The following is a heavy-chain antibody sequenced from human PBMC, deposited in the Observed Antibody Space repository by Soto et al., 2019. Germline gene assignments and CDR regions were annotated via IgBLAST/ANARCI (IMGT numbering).Heavy chain of an antibody. CDR3: ARPLGQYYDFWSGIDY. CDR2: ISYDGSNK. D-gene: IGHD3-3*01. Sequence: GGSLRLSCAASGFTFSSYAIHWVRQAPGKGLEWVAVISYDGSNKYYADSVKGRFTISRDNSKNTLYLQMNSLRAEDTAVYYCARPLGQYYDFWSGIDYWGQGTLVTVSS. J-gene: IGHJ4*02. CDR1: GFTFSSYA. V-gene: IGHV3-30-3*01.